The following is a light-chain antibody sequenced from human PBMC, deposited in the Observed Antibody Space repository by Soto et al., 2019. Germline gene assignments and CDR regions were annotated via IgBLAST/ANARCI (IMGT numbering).Light chain of an antibody. Sequence: QSVLTQPPSVSGAPGQRVTISCTGSSSNIGAGYNVHWYQQLPGTAPKLLIYGNSNRPSGVPDRFSGSKSGTSASLAITGVQADDEADYYCQSYDSSLSGWVFGGGTKLTV. J-gene: IGLJ3*02. CDR3: QSYDSSLSGWV. CDR2: GNS. CDR1: SSNIGAGYN. V-gene: IGLV1-40*01.